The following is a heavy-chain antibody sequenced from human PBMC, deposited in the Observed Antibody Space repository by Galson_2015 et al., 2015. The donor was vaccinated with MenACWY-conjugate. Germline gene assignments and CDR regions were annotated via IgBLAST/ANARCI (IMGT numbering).Heavy chain of an antibody. Sequence: SVKVSCKASGGTFSSFGFSWVRQAPGQGLEWMAGTIPVFGTPNYAPKFQGRVTLSAGDSTSTAYMELTSLRSEDTAVYYCAKDHSYNYDSSGYFRDWGQGTLVTVSS. J-gene: IGHJ4*01. V-gene: IGHV1-69*13. CDR1: GGTFSSFG. D-gene: IGHD3-22*01. CDR3: AKDHSYNYDSSGYFRD. CDR2: TIPVFGTP.